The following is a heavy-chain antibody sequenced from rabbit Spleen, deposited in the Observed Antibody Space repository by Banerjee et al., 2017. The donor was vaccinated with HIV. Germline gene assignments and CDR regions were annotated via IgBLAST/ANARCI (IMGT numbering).Heavy chain of an antibody. CDR2: IDPFFGTT. D-gene: IGHD1-1*01. V-gene: IGHV1S7*01. CDR1: GFDFNNYY. Sequence: QLEESGGGLVKPGASLTLTCKGAGFDFNNYYMSWVRQAPGKGLEWIGYIDPFFGTTYYANWVNGRFTISNDNAQNTVFLQMTSLTVADTATYFCARDPAYSSGSGSAIPYLWGPGTLVTVS. CDR3: ARDPAYSSGSGSAIPYL. J-gene: IGHJ4*01.